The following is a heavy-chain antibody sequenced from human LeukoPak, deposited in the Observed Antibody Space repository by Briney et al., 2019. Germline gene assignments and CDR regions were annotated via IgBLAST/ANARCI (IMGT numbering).Heavy chain of an antibody. CDR2: ISGSGGST. J-gene: IGHJ4*02. CDR3: AKDYFGYYYDSSGYYYAFDY. V-gene: IGHV3-23*01. D-gene: IGHD3-22*01. CDR1: GFTFSSYA. Sequence: PGGSLRLSCAASGFTFSSYAMSWVRQAPGKGLEWVSAISGSGGSTYYADSVKGQFTISRDNSKNTLYLQMNSLRAEDTAVYYCAKDYFGYYYDSSGYYYAFDYWGQGTLVTVSS.